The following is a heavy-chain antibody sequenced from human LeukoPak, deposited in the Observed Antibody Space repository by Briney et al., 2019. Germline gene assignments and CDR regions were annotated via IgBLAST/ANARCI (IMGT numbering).Heavy chain of an antibody. V-gene: IGHV3-53*01. J-gene: IGHJ6*02. Sequence: GTLSLTCAVSGGSITSNNWWSWVRQAPGKGLEWVSVIYSGGSTYYADSVKGRFTISRDNSKNTLYLQMNSLRAEDTAVYYCARDRYYYDSSGYYPFSLNYYYYGMDVWGQGTTVTVSS. CDR2: IYSGGST. D-gene: IGHD3-22*01. CDR1: GGSITSNN. CDR3: ARDRYYYDSSGYYPFSLNYYYYGMDV.